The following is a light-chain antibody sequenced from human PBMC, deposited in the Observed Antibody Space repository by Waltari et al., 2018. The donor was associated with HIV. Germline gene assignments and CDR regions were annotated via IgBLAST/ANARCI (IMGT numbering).Light chain of an antibody. J-gene: IGLJ2*01. V-gene: IGLV2-14*01. CDR1: SSDVGASDY. CDR2: EVK. Sequence: QSALTQPASVSGSPGQSISISCSGTSSDVGASDYVSWYHQHPGEAPTLILYEVKKRPSGISNRSSGSKSGNTASLTISGLQVEDEAHYYCSSYSASGTLVLFGGGTRLTVL. CDR3: SSYSASGTLVL.